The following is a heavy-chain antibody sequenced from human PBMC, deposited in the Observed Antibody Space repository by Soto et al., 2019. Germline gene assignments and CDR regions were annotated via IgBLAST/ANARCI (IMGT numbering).Heavy chain of an antibody. J-gene: IGHJ4*02. V-gene: IGHV4-4*02. Sequence: QVQLQESGPGLVKPSGTLSLTCAVSSGSISSSHWWSWVRLSPGKGLEWIAEIHHSGSTNYNPSLESRVTISLDKPENCFSLKLTSATAADTAVYYCAQRKVATTDDPHAPFDYRGPGTPVTVSS. CDR1: SGSISSSHW. D-gene: IGHD5-12*01. CDR3: AQRKVATTDDPHAPFDY. CDR2: IHHSGST.